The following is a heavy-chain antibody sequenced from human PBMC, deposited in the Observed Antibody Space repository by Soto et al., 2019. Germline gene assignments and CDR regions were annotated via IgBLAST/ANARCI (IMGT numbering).Heavy chain of an antibody. CDR2: MKADGSEK. J-gene: IGHJ4*02. Sequence: EVQLVESGGALVQPGGTLRVSCVASGCTFSDYCITWVCKAPGKWLEWVANMKADGSEKNNVDSMKGRFTISRDNAHNSLSLQMNSLTAEDTGIYYCARGRAVAVWGQGTVVIVSS. D-gene: IGHD6-19*01. CDR1: GCTFSDYC. V-gene: IGHV3-7*02. CDR3: ARGRAVAV.